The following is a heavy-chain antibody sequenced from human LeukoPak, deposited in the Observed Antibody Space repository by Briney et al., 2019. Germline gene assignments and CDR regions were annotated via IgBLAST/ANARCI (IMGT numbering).Heavy chain of an antibody. CDR3: ARNPPYCTSTDCYNDY. D-gene: IGHD2-2*02. V-gene: IGHV1-2*02. CDR1: GYTFTIYY. CDR2: INPNSGAT. J-gene: IGHJ4*02. Sequence: ASVKVSCKASGYTFTIYYMHWVRQARGQGLEWMGWINPNSGATTYAQRFQGRVTMTRDTSISTAYMELSGLTSDDTGVYYCARNPPYCTSTDCYNDYWGQGTLVTVSS.